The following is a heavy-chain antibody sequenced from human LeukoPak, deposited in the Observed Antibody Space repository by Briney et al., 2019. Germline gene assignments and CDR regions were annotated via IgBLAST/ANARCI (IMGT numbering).Heavy chain of an antibody. CDR3: ARDNDSRDPPHFDY. J-gene: IGHJ4*02. V-gene: IGHV4-39*07. Sequence: SETLSLTCTVSGGSISSSSYYWGWIRQPPGKGLEWIGEINHSGSTNYNPSLKSRVTISVDTSKNQFSLKLSSVTAADTAVYYCARDNDSRDPPHFDYWGQGTLVTVSS. CDR1: GGSISSSSYY. D-gene: IGHD3-16*01. CDR2: INHSGST.